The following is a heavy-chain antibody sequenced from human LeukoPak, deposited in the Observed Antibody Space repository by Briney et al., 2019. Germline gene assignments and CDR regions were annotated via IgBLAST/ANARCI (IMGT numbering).Heavy chain of an antibody. CDR3: ATTPYYYGSGIAY. V-gene: IGHV3-23*01. Sequence: PGGSLRLSCAASGFTFSSYAMSWVRQAPGKGLEWVSAISGSGGSTYYADSVKGRFTIPRDNSKNTLYLQMNSLRAEDTAVYYCATTPYYYGSGIAYWGQGTLVTVSS. D-gene: IGHD3-10*01. CDR2: ISGSGGST. CDR1: GFTFSSYA. J-gene: IGHJ4*02.